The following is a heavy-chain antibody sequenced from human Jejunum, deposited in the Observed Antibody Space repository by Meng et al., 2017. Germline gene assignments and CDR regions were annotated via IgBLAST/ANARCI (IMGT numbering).Heavy chain of an antibody. CDR1: EFSFSSFA. CDR3: ARGGDSLY. CDR2: ISFDGSRK. D-gene: IGHD3-10*01. J-gene: IGHJ4*02. Sequence: GGSLRLSCAASEFSFSSFAMYWVRQAPGKGLEWVTFISFDGSRKYYADSVRGRFTISRDNSKNTVFLQMDSLRAEDTAVYYCARGGDSLYWGQGTLVTVSS. V-gene: IGHV3-30*01.